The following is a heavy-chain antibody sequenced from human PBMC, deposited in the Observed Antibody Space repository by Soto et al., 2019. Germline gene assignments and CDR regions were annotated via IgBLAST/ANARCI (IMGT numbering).Heavy chain of an antibody. D-gene: IGHD6-13*01. V-gene: IGHV1-69*01. Sequence: QVQLVQSGAEVKKPGSSVKVSCKASGGTFSSYAISWVRQAPGQGLEWMGGIIPIFGTANYAQKFQGRVTITADESTSTAYMELSSLRSEDTAVYYCARRGTSSSSQGYYYYGMDVWGQGTTVTVSS. J-gene: IGHJ6*02. CDR2: IIPIFGTA. CDR1: GGTFSSYA. CDR3: ARRGTSSSSQGYYYYGMDV.